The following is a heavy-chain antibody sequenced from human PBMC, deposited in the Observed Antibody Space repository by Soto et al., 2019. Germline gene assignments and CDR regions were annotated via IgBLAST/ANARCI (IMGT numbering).Heavy chain of an antibody. CDR2: ISSSGSTI. J-gene: IGHJ6*02. V-gene: IGHV3-11*01. Sequence: QVQLVESGGGLVKPGGSLRLSCAASGFTFSDYYMSWIRQAPGKGLEWVSYISSSGSTIYYADSVKGRFTISRDNAKNSLYLQMNSLRAEDTAVYYCARDGSPPEWDFWSGYYSPSYYYYYGMDVWGQGTTVTVSS. CDR3: ARDGSPPEWDFWSGYYSPSYYYYYGMDV. CDR1: GFTFSDYY. D-gene: IGHD3-3*01.